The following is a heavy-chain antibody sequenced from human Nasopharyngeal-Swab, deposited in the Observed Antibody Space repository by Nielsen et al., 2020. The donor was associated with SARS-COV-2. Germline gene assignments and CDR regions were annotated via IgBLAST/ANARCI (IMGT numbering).Heavy chain of an antibody. D-gene: IGHD6-19*01. CDR2: IYPGDSDT. Sequence: GESLKIPCKGSGYSFTSYWIGWVRQMPGKGLEWMGIIYPGDSDTRYSPSFQGQVTISADKSISTAYLQWSSLKASDTAMYYCARLCSSGCGDYYYGMDVWGQGTTVTVSS. CDR1: GYSFTSYW. CDR3: ARLCSSGCGDYYYGMDV. V-gene: IGHV5-51*01. J-gene: IGHJ6*02.